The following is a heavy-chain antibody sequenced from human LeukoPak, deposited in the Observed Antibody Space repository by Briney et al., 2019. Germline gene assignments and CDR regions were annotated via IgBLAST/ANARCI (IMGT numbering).Heavy chain of an antibody. D-gene: IGHD5-24*01. CDR2: IIPILGIA. CDR3: ARGAGEMATIYTFDY. V-gene: IGHV1-69*04. Sequence: GASVKVSCKASGGTFSSYAISWVRQAPGQGLEWMGRIIPILGIANYAQKFQGRVTITADKSTSTAYMELSSLRSEDTAVYYCARGAGEMATIYTFDYWGQGTLVTVSS. J-gene: IGHJ4*02. CDR1: GGTFSSYA.